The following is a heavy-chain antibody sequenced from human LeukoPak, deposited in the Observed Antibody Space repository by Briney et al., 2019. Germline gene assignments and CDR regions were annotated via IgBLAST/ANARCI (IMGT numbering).Heavy chain of an antibody. CDR1: GYTFTGYY. Sequence: ASVKVSCKASGYTFTGYYMHWVRQAPGQGLEWMGWINPNSGGTNYAQKFQGRVTMTRDTSISTAYMELSRLRSDDTAVYYCARDWGGGYSYGYGYYFDYWGQGTLVTVSS. CDR3: ARDWGGGYSYGYGYYFDY. J-gene: IGHJ4*02. CDR2: INPNSGGT. D-gene: IGHD5-18*01. V-gene: IGHV1-2*02.